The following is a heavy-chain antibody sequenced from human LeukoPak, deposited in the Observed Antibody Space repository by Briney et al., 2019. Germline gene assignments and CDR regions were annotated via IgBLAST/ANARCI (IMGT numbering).Heavy chain of an antibody. CDR2: IIPIFGTA. CDR3: AAGRRLGEIFFDY. J-gene: IGHJ4*02. D-gene: IGHD3-10*01. CDR1: GGTFSSYA. V-gene: IGHV1-69*05. Sequence: SVKVSCKASGGTFSSYAISWVRQAPGQGLEWMGGIIPIFGTANYAQKFQGRVTISTDESTNTVYMVLSSLKPEDTAVYYCAAGRRLGEIFFDYWGQGSLVTVSS.